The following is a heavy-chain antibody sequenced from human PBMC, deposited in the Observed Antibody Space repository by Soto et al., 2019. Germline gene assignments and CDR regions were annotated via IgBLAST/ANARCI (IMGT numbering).Heavy chain of an antibody. CDR1: GGSISSGGYS. Sequence: QLQLQESGSGLVKPSQTLSLTCAVSGGSISSGGYSWIWIRQLPGKGLEWIGYIYHSGSTYYNPSLKSRVTISVDRSKNQFFLKLSSVTAADTAVYYCAAGGGLPRYYWGQGTLVTVSS. CDR2: IYHSGST. J-gene: IGHJ4*02. D-gene: IGHD5-12*01. V-gene: IGHV4-30-2*01. CDR3: AAGGGLPRYY.